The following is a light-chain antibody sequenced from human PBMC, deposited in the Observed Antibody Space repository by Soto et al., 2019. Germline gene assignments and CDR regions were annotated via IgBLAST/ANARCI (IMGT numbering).Light chain of an antibody. V-gene: IGKV3-20*01. Sequence: EIVLTQSPGTLSLSPGERATLSYRASQSVSSSYLAWYQQKPGQAPRLLISGASSRATGIPDRFSGGGSGTDFTLTISRLEPEDFALYYCHQYGYSPRTFGQGTKLEIK. CDR3: HQYGYSPRT. J-gene: IGKJ2*01. CDR2: GAS. CDR1: QSVSSSY.